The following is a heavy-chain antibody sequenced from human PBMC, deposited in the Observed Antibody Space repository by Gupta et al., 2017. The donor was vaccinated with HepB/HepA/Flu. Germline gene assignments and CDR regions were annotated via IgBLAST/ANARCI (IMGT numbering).Heavy chain of an antibody. CDR1: GFTFSDYY. CDR2: IGSGGVTK. V-gene: IGHV3-11*01. D-gene: IGHD2-21*01. Sequence: QVQLVESGGGLVKPGGSLRLSCAASGFTFSDYYMSWVRQAPGKRPAWVSYIGSGGVTKYYADSVRGRFTVSRDNAKNSLYLQGNSLSADDTAVYYCARVAQFWPTYYFDYWGRGTLVTVSS. CDR3: ARVAQFWPTYYFDY. J-gene: IGHJ4*02.